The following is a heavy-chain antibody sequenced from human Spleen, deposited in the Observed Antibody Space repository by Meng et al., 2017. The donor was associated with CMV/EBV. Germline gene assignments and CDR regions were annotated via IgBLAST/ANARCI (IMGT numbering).Heavy chain of an antibody. CDR3: ARGPKIPLGGVNLWPLEH. Sequence: TFHTFALSWVRQAPGQGLEWMGGLIPVFGAPDYAQKFQDRLTITTDESTSSAYMELSSLRFEDTAVYFCARGPKIPLGGVNLWPLEHWGQGSLVTVSS. CDR2: LIPVFGAP. J-gene: IGHJ4*02. D-gene: IGHD3-16*01. V-gene: IGHV1-69*05. CDR1: TFHTFA.